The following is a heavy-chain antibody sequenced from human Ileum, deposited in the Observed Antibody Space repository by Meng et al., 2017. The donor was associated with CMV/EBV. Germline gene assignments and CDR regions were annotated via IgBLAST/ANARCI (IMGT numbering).Heavy chain of an antibody. V-gene: IGHV3-74*01. CDR2: INSDGCST. J-gene: IGHJ4*02. D-gene: IGHD1-26*01. CDR1: GFTFSSYS. CDR3: ARDSRSSGSALDY. Sequence: GESLKISCAASGFTFSSYSMNWVRQAPGKGLVWVSRINSDGCSTNYAGSVKGRFTISRDNAKNTLYLQMDSLRAEDTAVYYCARDSRSSGSALDYWGQGTLVTVSS.